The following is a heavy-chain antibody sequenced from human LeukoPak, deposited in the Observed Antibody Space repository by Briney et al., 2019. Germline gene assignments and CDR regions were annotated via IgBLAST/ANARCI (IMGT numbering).Heavy chain of an antibody. CDR1: GGSISSSSYY. D-gene: IGHD5-18*01. Sequence: NPSETLSLTCTVSGGSISSSSYYWGWIRQPPGKGLEWIGSIYYSGSTYYNPSLKSRVTISVDTSKNQFSLKLSSVTAADTAVYYCARGGSVDTAMVTHFDYWGQGTLVTVSS. CDR2: IYYSGST. V-gene: IGHV4-39*01. J-gene: IGHJ4*02. CDR3: ARGGSVDTAMVTHFDY.